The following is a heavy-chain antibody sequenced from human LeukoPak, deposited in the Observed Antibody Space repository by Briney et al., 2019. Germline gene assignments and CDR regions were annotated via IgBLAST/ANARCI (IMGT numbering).Heavy chain of an antibody. J-gene: IGHJ6*03. D-gene: IGHD6-13*01. Sequence: PGGSLRLSCAASGFTFSSYGMHWVRQAPGKGLEWVAVVSYDGSNKYYADSVKGRFTISRDNSKNTLYLQMNSLRAEDTAVYFCARGRVSSSTWCSTYYYYFYMDVWGKGTTVTVSS. CDR2: VSYDGSNK. V-gene: IGHV3-30*03. CDR1: GFTFSSYG. CDR3: ARGRVSSSTWCSTYYYYFYMDV.